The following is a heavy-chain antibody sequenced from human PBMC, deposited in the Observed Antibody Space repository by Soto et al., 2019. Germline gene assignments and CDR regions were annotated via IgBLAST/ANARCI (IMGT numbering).Heavy chain of an antibody. Sequence: QVLLVESGGGLVKAGGSLRLSCAASGFIFSDYYMSWVRQTPGKGLEWISYISTRSTYTNYADSVKGRFTISRDNTKNSLYLQTDSLRVEDTAVDCCARDLAWKRGKVGRYYYGMDVWGQGTTVTVSS. CDR3: ARDLAWKRGKVGRYYYGMDV. J-gene: IGHJ6*02. D-gene: IGHD1-1*01. V-gene: IGHV3-11*06. CDR1: GFIFSDYY. CDR2: ISTRSTYT.